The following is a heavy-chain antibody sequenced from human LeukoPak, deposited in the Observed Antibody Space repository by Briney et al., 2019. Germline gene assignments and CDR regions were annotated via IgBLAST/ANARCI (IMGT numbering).Heavy chain of an antibody. V-gene: IGHV3-33*01. CDR3: ATNGIVATILFDY. J-gene: IGHJ4*02. D-gene: IGHD5-12*01. CDR1: GFAFSSYS. Sequence: GRSLRLSCAASGFAFSSYSMHWVRQAPGKGLEWVASIWYDGSNKYYADSVKGRFTISRDNSKNTLYLQMNSLRAEDTAVYYCATNGIVATILFDYWGQGTLVTVSS. CDR2: IWYDGSNK.